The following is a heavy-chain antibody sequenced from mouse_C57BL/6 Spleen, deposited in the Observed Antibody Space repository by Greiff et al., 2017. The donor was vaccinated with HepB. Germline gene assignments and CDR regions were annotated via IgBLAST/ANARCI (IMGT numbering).Heavy chain of an antibody. CDR3: ARQLRYLDAMDY. D-gene: IGHD1-1*01. V-gene: IGHV5-17*01. J-gene: IGHJ4*01. CDR2: ISSGSSTI. CDR1: GFTFSDYG. Sequence: DVKLVESGGGLVKPGGSLKLSCAASGFTFSDYGMHWVRQAPEKGLEWVAYISSGSSTIYYADTVKGRFTISRDNAKNTLFLQMTSLRSEDTAMYYCARQLRYLDAMDYWGQGTSVTVSS.